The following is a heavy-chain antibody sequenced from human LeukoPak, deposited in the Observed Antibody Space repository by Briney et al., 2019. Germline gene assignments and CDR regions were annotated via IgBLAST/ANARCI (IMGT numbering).Heavy chain of an antibody. V-gene: IGHV1-69*04. J-gene: IGHJ6*02. CDR3: ARDQGLTAPPPYGLDV. CDR2: IIPVLNIT. CDR1: GGTFSTSA. D-gene: IGHD5-18*01. Sequence: GSSVQASCKTSGGTFSTSAITWVRQAPGQGLEWMGRIIPVLNITTYAQRFQGRVTITADTSTSTVYMELSSLRSEETAVYYCARDQGLTAPPPYGLDVWGRGTTVIVSS.